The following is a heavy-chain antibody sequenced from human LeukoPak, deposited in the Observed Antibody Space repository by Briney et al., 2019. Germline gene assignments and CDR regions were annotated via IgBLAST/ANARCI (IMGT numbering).Heavy chain of an antibody. V-gene: IGHV4-59*01. D-gene: IGHD1/OR15-1a*01. J-gene: IGHJ6*03. Sequence: SETLSLTCTVSGDSISTYYWTWIRQPPGKGLEWIGYIYYGGTNYNPSLKSRVTVSLDPSKNQFSLELTSVTAADTAVYYCAKRTGPHYYYMDVWGKGTTVIVSS. CDR2: IYYGGT. CDR1: GDSISTYY. CDR3: AKRTGPHYYYMDV.